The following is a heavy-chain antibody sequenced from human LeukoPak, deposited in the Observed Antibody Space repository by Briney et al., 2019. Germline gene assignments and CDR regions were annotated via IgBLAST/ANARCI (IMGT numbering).Heavy chain of an antibody. CDR1: GFTFSSYW. D-gene: IGHD6-13*01. J-gene: IGHJ6*03. CDR3: ARVGDSSSWFFSYYYYYYMDV. Sequence: GGSLRLSCAASGFTFSSYWMSWVRQAPGKGLVWVSRINSDGSSTSYADSVKGRFTISRDNAKNTLYLQMNSLRAEDTAVYYCARVGDSSSWFFSYYYYYYMDVWGKGTTVTVSS. V-gene: IGHV3-74*01. CDR2: INSDGSST.